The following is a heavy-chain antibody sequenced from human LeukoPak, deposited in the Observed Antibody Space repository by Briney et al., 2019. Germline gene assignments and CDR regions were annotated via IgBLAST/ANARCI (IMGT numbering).Heavy chain of an antibody. D-gene: IGHD3-10*01. CDR1: GYTFTSYD. CDR3: VRKYLYGSGKPHFDY. Sequence: ASVKVSCKASGYTFTSYDINWERQATGQGLEWMGWMNPNSGNTGYAQKFQGRVTMTRNTSISTAYMELSSLRSDDTAVYYCVRKYLYGSGKPHFDYWGQGALVTVSS. CDR2: MNPNSGNT. V-gene: IGHV1-8*01. J-gene: IGHJ4*02.